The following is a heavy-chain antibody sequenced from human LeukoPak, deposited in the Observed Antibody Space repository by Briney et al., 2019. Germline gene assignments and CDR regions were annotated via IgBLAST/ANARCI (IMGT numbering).Heavy chain of an antibody. D-gene: IGHD3-16*01. Sequence: PSETLSLTCTVSGGSISSSSFYWGWIRQPPGKGLEWIGSIYYSGSTYYNPSLKSRVTISVDTSKNEFSLRLSSVTAADTAVYYCAHFRGGAFDFWGRGTVVTVSS. J-gene: IGHJ3*01. CDR3: AHFRGGAFDF. CDR2: IYYSGST. V-gene: IGHV4-39*01. CDR1: GGSISSSSFY.